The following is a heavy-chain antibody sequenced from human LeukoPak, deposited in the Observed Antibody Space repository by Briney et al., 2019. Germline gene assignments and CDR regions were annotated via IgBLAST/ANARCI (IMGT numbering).Heavy chain of an antibody. D-gene: IGHD3-10*01. CDR1: GGSISSYY. CDR3: ARQRVRGVVADNWFDP. CDR2: IYYSGST. Sequence: SETLSLTCTISGGSISSYYWSWIRQPPGKGLEWIGYIYYSGSTNYNPSLKSRVTISVDTSKNQFSLKLSSVTAADTAVYYCARQRVRGVVADNWFDPWGQGTLVTVSS. V-gene: IGHV4-59*08. J-gene: IGHJ5*02.